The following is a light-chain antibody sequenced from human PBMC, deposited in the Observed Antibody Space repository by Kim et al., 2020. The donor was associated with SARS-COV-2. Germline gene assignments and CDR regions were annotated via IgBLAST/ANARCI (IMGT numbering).Light chain of an antibody. CDR1: QSVSSS. CDR2: TAS. V-gene: IGKV3-15*01. CDR3: QQYSNWPWT. J-gene: IGKJ1*01. Sequence: VSPGERAPLPCRASQSVSSSLAWYQQKPGQAPRLLIYTASTRATGIPARFSGSGSGTEFTLTISSLQSEDFAVYYCQQYSNWPWTFGQGTKVDIK.